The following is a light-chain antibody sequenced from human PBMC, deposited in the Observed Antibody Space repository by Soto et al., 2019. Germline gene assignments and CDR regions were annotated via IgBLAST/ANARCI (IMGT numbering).Light chain of an antibody. Sequence: IVMTQSPATLSVSPGERATLSCRASQNIYSNVAWYQQRPGQAPRLLIYRASTRAPGIPARFSGSGSGTEFTLTISSLQSEDFAVYYCQQYNNWPWTFGQGTKVDIK. CDR1: QNIYSN. CDR3: QQYNNWPWT. V-gene: IGKV3-15*01. J-gene: IGKJ1*01. CDR2: RAS.